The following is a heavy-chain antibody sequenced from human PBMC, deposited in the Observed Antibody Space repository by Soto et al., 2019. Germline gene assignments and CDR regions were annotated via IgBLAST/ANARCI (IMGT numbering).Heavy chain of an antibody. V-gene: IGHV4-39*02. J-gene: IGHJ4*02. CDR3: AREGGEGNYFDY. Sequence: QLQLQESGPGLVKPSETLSLTCTVSGGSISSSGYYWGWIRQPPGKGLEWIGSIYYSGSTYYNPSLKSRVTMPVDTSKNQFSLKLSSVTAADTAVYYCAREGGEGNYFDYWGQGTLVTVSS. CDR2: IYYSGST. D-gene: IGHD3-16*01. CDR1: GGSISSSGYY.